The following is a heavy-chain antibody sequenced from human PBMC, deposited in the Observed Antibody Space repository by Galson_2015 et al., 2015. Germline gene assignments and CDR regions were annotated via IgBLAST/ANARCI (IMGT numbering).Heavy chain of an antibody. CDR3: ARGGDSDYGYYFDH. J-gene: IGHJ4*02. V-gene: IGHV3-7*04. CDR1: GFSFTTYW. Sequence: SLRLSCAASGFSFTTYWMGRVRQAPGKGLEWVANIKEDGSEKYYKDSVRGRFTISRGKNSLNLQMNRVRADDTAVYYCARGGDSDYGYYFDHWGQGALVTVSS. CDR2: IKEDGSEK. D-gene: IGHD4-17*01.